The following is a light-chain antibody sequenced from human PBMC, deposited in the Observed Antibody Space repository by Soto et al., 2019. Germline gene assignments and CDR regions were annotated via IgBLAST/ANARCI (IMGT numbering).Light chain of an antibody. V-gene: IGKV3-20*01. J-gene: IGKJ1*01. Sequence: GVSQSRCTVSWSRGERGTLSWRVCQRVSSSYLAWYQQKPGQAPRLLIYGASSRATGIPDRFSGSGSGTDFTLTISRLEPEDFPVYYCQHSARSPWTFAQGTKVAI. CDR1: QRVSSSY. CDR2: GAS. CDR3: QHSARSPWT.